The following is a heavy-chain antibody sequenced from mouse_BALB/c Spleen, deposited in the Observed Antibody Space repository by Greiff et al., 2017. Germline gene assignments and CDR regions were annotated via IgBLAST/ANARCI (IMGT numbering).Heavy chain of an antibody. J-gene: IGHJ2*01. CDR1: GFSLTSYG. V-gene: IGHV2-2*02. Sequence: VQLVESGPGLVQPSQSLSITCTVSGFSLTSYGAYWVRQSPGKGLQWLGVIWSGGSTAYNAAFISRLSISKDNSKSQVFFKMNSLQANDTAIYYCARNSPYDVPLDYWGQGTTLTVSS. D-gene: IGHD2-12*01. CDR2: IWSGGST. CDR3: ARNSPYDVPLDY.